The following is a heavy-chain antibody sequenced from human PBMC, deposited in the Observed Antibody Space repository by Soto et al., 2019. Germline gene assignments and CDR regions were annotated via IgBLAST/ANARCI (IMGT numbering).Heavy chain of an antibody. CDR2: IYYSGST. V-gene: IGHV4-31*03. J-gene: IGHJ6*02. D-gene: IGHD1-7*01. CDR1: GGSISSGGYY. CDR3: ARDLVTGTTGGMDV. Sequence: TVSGGSISSGGYYWSWIRQHPGKGLEWIGYIYYSGSTYYNPSLKSRVTISVDTSKNQFSLKLSSVTAADTAVYYCARDLVTGTTGGMDVWGQGTTVTDSS.